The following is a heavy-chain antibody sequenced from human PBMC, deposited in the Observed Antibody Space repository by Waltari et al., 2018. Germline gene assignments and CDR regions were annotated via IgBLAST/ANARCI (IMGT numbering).Heavy chain of an antibody. CDR2: INPHRGGT. V-gene: IGHV1-2*02. CDR3: QSGIYYGY. Sequence: QVQLVQSGAEVKKPGAAVEVSGRASGYTCTGYYMHWVRQAPGQGLECMGWINPHRGGTNYAQQFQGRVTMTRDTSISTAYMELSRLRSDDTAVYYCQSGIYYGYWGQGTLVTVSS. CDR1: GYTCTGYY. J-gene: IGHJ4*02. D-gene: IGHD3-10*01.